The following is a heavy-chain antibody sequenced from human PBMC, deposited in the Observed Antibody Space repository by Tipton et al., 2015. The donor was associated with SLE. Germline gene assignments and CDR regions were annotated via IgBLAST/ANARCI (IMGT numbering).Heavy chain of an antibody. D-gene: IGHD6-13*01. V-gene: IGHV3-74*03. Sequence: SLRLSCAASGFTFSCYGMHWVRQAPGKGLVWVSRINSDGSSTTYADSVKGRFTISRDNAKNTLHLQMNSLRVEDTALYYCAGTRYTNSAIEYWGQGTLVTVSS. CDR1: GFTFSCYG. CDR2: INSDGSST. J-gene: IGHJ4*02. CDR3: AGTRYTNSAIEY.